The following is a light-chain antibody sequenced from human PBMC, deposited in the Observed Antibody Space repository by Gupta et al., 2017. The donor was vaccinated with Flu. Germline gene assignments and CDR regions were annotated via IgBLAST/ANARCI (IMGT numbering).Light chain of an antibody. J-gene: IGLJ1*01. CDR1: SSAVGGYNY. CDR2: DVS. CDR3: SSYTSSSTHV. V-gene: IGLV2-14*03. Sequence: QSALTQPASVSGSPGPSITISCTGTSSAVGGYNYVSWFQHHPGKAPKLMIFDVSYRPSGVSNRFSGSKSGNTASLTISGLQAEDEAYYYCSSYTSSSTHVFGTGTKVTVL.